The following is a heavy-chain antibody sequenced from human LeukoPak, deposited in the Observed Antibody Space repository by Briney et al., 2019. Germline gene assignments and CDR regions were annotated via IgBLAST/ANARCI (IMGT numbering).Heavy chain of an antibody. CDR1: GFTFSSYA. V-gene: IGHV3-23*01. CDR2: ISGSGGST. D-gene: IGHD3-22*01. CDR3: AKDNSMIVVATATY. Sequence: GGSLRLSCAASGFTFSSYAMSWVRQAPGKGLEWVSAISGSGGSTYYADSVKGRFTISRDNSKNTLYLQMNSLRAEDTAVYYCAKDNSMIVVATATYWGQGTLVTVSS. J-gene: IGHJ4*02.